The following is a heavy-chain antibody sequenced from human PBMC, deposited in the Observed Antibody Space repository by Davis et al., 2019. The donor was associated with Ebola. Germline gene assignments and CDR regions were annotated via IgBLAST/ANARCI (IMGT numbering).Heavy chain of an antibody. Sequence: PGGSLRLSCTASGFTFSSYAMSWVRQAPGKGLEWVSAISGSGGSTYYADSVKGRFTISRDNSKNTLYLQMNSLRAEDTAVYYCAKTDLIVVVPAAIDDYWGQGTLVTVSS. J-gene: IGHJ4*02. D-gene: IGHD2-2*02. CDR2: ISGSGGST. CDR3: AKTDLIVVVPAAIDDY. CDR1: GFTFSSYA. V-gene: IGHV3-23*01.